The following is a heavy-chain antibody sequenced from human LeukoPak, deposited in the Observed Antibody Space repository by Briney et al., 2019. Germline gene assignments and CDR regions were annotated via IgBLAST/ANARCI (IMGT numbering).Heavy chain of an antibody. Sequence: PGRSLRLSCAASAFTFSSYGMHWVRQAPGLGLEWVALIRYDGTNTYYADSVKGRFTVSRDNSKNTLYLQMNSLRAEDTAVYYCARDRDGMDVWGQGTTVTVSS. CDR2: IRYDGTNT. CDR1: AFTFSSYG. CDR3: ARDRDGMDV. V-gene: IGHV3-33*01. J-gene: IGHJ6*02.